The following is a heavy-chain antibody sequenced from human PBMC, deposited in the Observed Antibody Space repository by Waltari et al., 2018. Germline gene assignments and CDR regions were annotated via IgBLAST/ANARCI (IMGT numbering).Heavy chain of an antibody. CDR3: ASSVSSSLDY. D-gene: IGHD6-13*01. CDR2: ISSSSSYI. CDR1: GFTFSSYS. J-gene: IGHJ4*02. V-gene: IGHV3-21*01. Sequence: EVQLVESGGGLVKPGGSLRLSCAASGFTFSSYSMNWVRQAPGKGLECVSSISSSSSYIYYADSVKGRFTISRDNAKNSLYLQMNSLRAEDTAVYYCASSVSSSLDYWGQGTLVTVSS.